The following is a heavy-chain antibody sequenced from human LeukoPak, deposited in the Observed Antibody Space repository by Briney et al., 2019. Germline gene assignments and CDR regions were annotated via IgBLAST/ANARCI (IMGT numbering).Heavy chain of an antibody. D-gene: IGHD3-16*01. CDR2: IIPIFGTA. J-gene: IGHJ3*02. V-gene: IGHV1-69*05. Sequence: ASVKVSCKASVGTFSSYAISWVRQAPGEGVEWMGRIIPIFGTANYAQKFQRRLTITTDESTSTAYMELSSLRSEDTAVYYCARETWGIYRGAAFDIWGQGTMVTVSS. CDR3: ARETWGIYRGAAFDI. CDR1: VGTFSSYA.